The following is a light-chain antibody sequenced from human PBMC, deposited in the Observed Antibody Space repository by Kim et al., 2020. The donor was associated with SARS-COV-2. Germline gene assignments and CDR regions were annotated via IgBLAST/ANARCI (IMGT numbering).Light chain of an antibody. CDR1: DIGSKS. CDR3: QVWDTSSDHHYV. Sequence: PRKTASIPCVRNDIGSKSVHWYRQKTGQAHGVVVCVDSKRPSGITERFSGSNSGNTATLTNSGVEAGDEADYYCQVWDTSSDHHYVFGTGNKVTVL. V-gene: IGLV3-21*03. CDR2: VDS. J-gene: IGLJ1*01.